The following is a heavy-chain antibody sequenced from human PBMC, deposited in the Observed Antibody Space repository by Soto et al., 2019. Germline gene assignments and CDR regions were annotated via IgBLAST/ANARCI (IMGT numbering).Heavy chain of an antibody. CDR1: GYTFTSYG. J-gene: IGHJ6*02. V-gene: IGHV1-18*04. CDR3: ARGNEYSYGYFYYGMDV. Sequence: ASVKVSCKXSGYTFTSYGISWVRQAPGQGLEWMGWISAYNGNTNYAQKLQGRVTMTTDTSTSTAYMELRGLRSDDTAVYYCARGNEYSYGYFYYGMDVWGRGTTVTVSS. CDR2: ISAYNGNT. D-gene: IGHD5-18*01.